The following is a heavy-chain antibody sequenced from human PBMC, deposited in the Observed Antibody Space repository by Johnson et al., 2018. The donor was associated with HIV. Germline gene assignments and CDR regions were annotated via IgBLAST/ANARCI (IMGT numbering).Heavy chain of an antibody. CDR1: GFTFINYW. J-gene: IGHJ3*02. D-gene: IGHD3-10*01. V-gene: IGHV3-74*02. CDR2: ISSGGDVT. CDR3: ASFWATGAFDI. Sequence: VQLVESGGGLVQPGGSLRLSCAASGFTFINYWMHWVRQAPGKGLVWVSTISSGGDVTYYADSVKGRFTISRDNAKNTLYLQMNSLRAEDTAVYYCASFWATGAFDIWGQGTMVTVSS.